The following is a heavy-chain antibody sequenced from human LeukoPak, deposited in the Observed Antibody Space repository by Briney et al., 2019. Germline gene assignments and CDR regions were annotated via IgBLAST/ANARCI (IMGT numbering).Heavy chain of an antibody. V-gene: IGHV3-23*01. Sequence: GGSLRLSCAASGFTFSSYAMNWVRQAPGKGLEWVSAISGSAGRAYYADSVKGRFTISRDSSKNTLYLQMNSLRAEDTAVYYCAKEYSGTFSPFPSYFDCWGQGTLVTVST. J-gene: IGHJ4*02. CDR1: GFTFSSYA. CDR2: ISGSAGRA. CDR3: AKEYSGTFSPFPSYFDC. D-gene: IGHD1-26*01.